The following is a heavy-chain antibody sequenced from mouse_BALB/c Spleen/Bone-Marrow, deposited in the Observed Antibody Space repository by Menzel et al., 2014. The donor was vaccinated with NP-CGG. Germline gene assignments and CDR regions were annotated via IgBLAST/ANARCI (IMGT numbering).Heavy chain of an antibody. V-gene: IGHV1-9*01. CDR3: AREDGLWYFDV. D-gene: IGHD1-1*01. Sequence: QVQLKESGAELMWPGALVKISCKATGYTFSSYWIEWVKQRPGHGLEWIGEILPGSGSTNYNEKFKGKATFTADTSSNTAYMQLSSLTSEDSAVYYCAREDGLWYFDVWGAGTTVTVSS. J-gene: IGHJ1*01. CDR2: ILPGSGST. CDR1: GYTFSSYW.